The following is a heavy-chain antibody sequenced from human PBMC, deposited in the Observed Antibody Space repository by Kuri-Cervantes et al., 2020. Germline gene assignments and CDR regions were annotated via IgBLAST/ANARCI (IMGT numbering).Heavy chain of an antibody. J-gene: IGHJ6*02. CDR2: INTNTGNP. V-gene: IGHV7-4-1*02. CDR3: ARAPRTGYSSSWYRDYYYYGMDV. Sequence: ASVKVSCKASGYTFTSYAMNWVRPAPGQGLEWMGWINTNTGNPTYAQGFTGRFVFSLDTSVSTAYLQISSLKAEDTAVYYCARAPRTGYSSSWYRDYYYYGMDVWGQGTTVTVSS. D-gene: IGHD6-13*01. CDR1: GYTFTSYA.